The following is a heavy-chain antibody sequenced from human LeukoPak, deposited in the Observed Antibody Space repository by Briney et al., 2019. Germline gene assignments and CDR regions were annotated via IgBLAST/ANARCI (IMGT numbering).Heavy chain of an antibody. Sequence: ASVKVSCKASGYTFTSYDINWVRQAPGQGLEWMGWISAYNGNTNYAQKLQGRVTMTTDTSTSTAYMELRSLRSDDTAVYYCARGRQQLRECWFDPWGQGTLVTVSS. CDR1: GYTFTSYD. D-gene: IGHD6-13*01. CDR2: ISAYNGNT. V-gene: IGHV1-18*01. CDR3: ARGRQQLRECWFDP. J-gene: IGHJ5*02.